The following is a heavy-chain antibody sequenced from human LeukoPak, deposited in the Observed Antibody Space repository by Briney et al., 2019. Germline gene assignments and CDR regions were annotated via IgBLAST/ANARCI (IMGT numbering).Heavy chain of an antibody. CDR2: ISYDGSNK. Sequence: PGGSLRLSCAASGFTFSSYGMHWVRQAPGKGLEWVAVISYDGSNKYYADSVKGRFTISRDNSKNTLYLRMNSLRAEDTAVYYCAKGTAVVGYYYYGMDVWGQGTTVTVSS. CDR3: AKGTAVVGYYYYGMDV. D-gene: IGHD2-15*01. J-gene: IGHJ6*02. V-gene: IGHV3-30*18. CDR1: GFTFSSYG.